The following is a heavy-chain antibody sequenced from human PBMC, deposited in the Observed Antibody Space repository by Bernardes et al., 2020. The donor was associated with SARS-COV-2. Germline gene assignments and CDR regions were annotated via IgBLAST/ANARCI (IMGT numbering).Heavy chain of an antibody. CDR3: ARGTNSVNVILVVIGFTVYFDY. D-gene: IGHD3-22*01. CDR1: GEAFSGYY. Sequence: SEPLSLTCAVHGEAFSGYYWSWIRKSPGMGLEWIGEINQSGSTNYNPSLKSRVTLSVDTSKNQFSLNLRSLTAADTAVYYCARGTNSVNVILVVIGFTVYFDYWGQGTLVTVSS. CDR2: INQSGST. V-gene: IGHV4-34*01. J-gene: IGHJ4*02.